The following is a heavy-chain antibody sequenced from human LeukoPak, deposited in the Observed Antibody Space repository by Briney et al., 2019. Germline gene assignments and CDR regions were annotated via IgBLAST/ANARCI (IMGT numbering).Heavy chain of an antibody. CDR3: ARLRAGWYGDAFDI. CDR1: GGSIVTRSYF. CDR2: IYYSGST. Sequence: PSETLSLTCTVSGGSIVTRSYFWGWIRQPPGKGLEWIGYIYYSGSTNYNPSLKSRVTISVDTSKNQFSLKLSSVTAADTAVYYCARLRAGWYGDAFDIWGQGTMVTVSS. D-gene: IGHD6-19*01. V-gene: IGHV4-61*05. J-gene: IGHJ3*02.